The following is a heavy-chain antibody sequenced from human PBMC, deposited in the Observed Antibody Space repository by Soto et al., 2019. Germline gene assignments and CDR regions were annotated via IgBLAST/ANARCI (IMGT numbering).Heavy chain of an antibody. Sequence: PSETLSLTCAVYGGSFSGYYWSWIRQPPGKGLEWIGEINHSGSTNYNPSLKSRVTISVDTSKNQFSLKLSSVTAADTAVYYCARDARATVTPDAFDIWGQVTMVTVSS. CDR1: GGSFSGYY. V-gene: IGHV4-34*01. CDR3: ARDARATVTPDAFDI. J-gene: IGHJ3*02. CDR2: INHSGST. D-gene: IGHD4-4*01.